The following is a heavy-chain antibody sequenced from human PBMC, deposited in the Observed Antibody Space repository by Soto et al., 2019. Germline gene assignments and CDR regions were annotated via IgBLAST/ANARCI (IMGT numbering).Heavy chain of an antibody. J-gene: IGHJ4*02. CDR1: GFTFSSYA. Sequence: GGSLRLSCAASGFTFSSYAMHWVRQAPGKGLEWVAVISYDGSNKYYADSVKGRFTISRDNSKNTLYLQMNSLRAEDTAVYYCAKVIVGATRDADYWGQGTLVTVSS. CDR3: AKVIVGATRDADY. D-gene: IGHD1-26*01. V-gene: IGHV3-30-3*01. CDR2: ISYDGSNK.